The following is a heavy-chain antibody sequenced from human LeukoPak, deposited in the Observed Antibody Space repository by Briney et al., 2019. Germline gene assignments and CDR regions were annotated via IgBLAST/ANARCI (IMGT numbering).Heavy chain of an antibody. D-gene: IGHD1-26*01. CDR1: GYTFTGYY. J-gene: IGHJ4*02. CDR3: ARGGGGSYFFFDY. CDR2: INPNSGGT. V-gene: IGHV1-2*02. Sequence: AASVTVSCKASGYTFTGYYMHWVRQAPGQGLEWMGWINPNSGGTNYAQKFQGRVTMTRDTSISTAYMELSRLRSDDTAVSYCARGGGGSYFFFDYWGQGTLVTVSS.